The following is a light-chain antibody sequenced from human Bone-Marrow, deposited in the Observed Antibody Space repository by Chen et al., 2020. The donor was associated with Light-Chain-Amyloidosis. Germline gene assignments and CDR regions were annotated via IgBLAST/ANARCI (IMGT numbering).Light chain of an antibody. CDR1: QTISSNY. Sequence: ILLTQSPGTLSLSPGEGANLSCRASQTISSNYLTWYQQKFGQAPRLLIYGSSSRATGIPDRFTGSGSGTDFTLTINRLEPEDFAMYYCKQYGTSPLTFGGGTKVEIK. V-gene: IGKV3-20*01. J-gene: IGKJ4*01. CDR3: KQYGTSPLT. CDR2: GSS.